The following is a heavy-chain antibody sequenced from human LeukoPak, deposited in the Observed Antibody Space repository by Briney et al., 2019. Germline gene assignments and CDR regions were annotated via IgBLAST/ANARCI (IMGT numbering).Heavy chain of an antibody. Sequence: GGSLRLSCAASGFTFSSYSMNWVRQAPGKGLEWVSSISSSSSYIYYADSVKDRFTISRDNAKNSLYLQMNSLRAEDTAVYYCARDSSGSYYSPFDYWGQGTLVTVSS. CDR3: ARDSSGSYYSPFDY. V-gene: IGHV3-21*01. CDR2: ISSSSSYI. CDR1: GFTFSSYS. D-gene: IGHD1-26*01. J-gene: IGHJ4*02.